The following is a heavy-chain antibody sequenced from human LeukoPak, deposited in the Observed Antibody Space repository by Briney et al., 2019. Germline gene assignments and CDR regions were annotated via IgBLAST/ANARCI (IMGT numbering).Heavy chain of an antibody. Sequence: ASVKVSCKASGSTFTSYGISWVRQAPGQGLEWMGWISDYIGNTNYAQKLQGRVTMTTDTSTSTAYMELRSLRSDDTAVYYCARYYYGSGSYYFDYWGQGTLVTVSS. V-gene: IGHV1-18*01. J-gene: IGHJ4*02. CDR3: ARYYYGSGSYYFDY. CDR2: ISDYIGNT. D-gene: IGHD3-10*01. CDR1: GSTFTSYG.